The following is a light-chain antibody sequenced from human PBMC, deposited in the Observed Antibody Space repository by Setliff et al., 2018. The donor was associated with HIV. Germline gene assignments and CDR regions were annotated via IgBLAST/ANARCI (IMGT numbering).Light chain of an antibody. Sequence: QSVLTQPASLSGSPGQSIPISCTGTSSDVGGYSYVSWYQQHPGKAPKLIIYEVRNRPSGVSNRFSGSKSGNTASLTISGLQAEDEADYYCSSYAITNTLPFGTGTKVTVL. J-gene: IGLJ1*01. V-gene: IGLV2-14*01. CDR2: EVR. CDR1: SSDVGGYSY. CDR3: SSYAITNTLP.